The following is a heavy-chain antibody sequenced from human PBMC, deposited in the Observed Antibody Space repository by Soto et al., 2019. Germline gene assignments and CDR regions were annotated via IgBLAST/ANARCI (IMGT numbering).Heavy chain of an antibody. CDR1: GYTFTSYY. CDR3: ARTTMTFYYFDF. Sequence: QVQLVQSGAEVKKPGASVKVSRKASGYTFTSYYMHWVRQAPGQGLEWMGVIEPSGGSRSYTQKFQGRVTMTRDTSTSTVYMELSSLRSEDTAVYYCARTTMTFYYFDFWGQGTLVTVSS. CDR2: IEPSGGSR. J-gene: IGHJ4*02. V-gene: IGHV1-46*01. D-gene: IGHD4-17*01.